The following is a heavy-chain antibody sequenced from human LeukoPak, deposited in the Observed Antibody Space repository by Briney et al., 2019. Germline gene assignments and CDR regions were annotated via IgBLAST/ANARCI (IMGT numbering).Heavy chain of an antibody. CDR1: GFPFNAYW. CDR2: IRQDGDTK. V-gene: IGHV3-7*03. D-gene: IGHD6-13*01. J-gene: IGHJ4*02. Sequence: GGSLRLSCAASGFPFNAYWMTWVRQAPGKRLEWVANIRQDGDTKYYVDSVKGRFTISRDNAMNSLYLQMNSLRAEDTAIYYCARSLPYGTTWYGRSDFWGQGTLVTVSS. CDR3: ARSLPYGTTWYGRSDF.